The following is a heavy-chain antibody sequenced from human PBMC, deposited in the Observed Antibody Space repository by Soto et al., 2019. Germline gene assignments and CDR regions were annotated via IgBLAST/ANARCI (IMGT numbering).Heavy chain of an antibody. Sequence: EVQLLESGGGLVQPGGSLRLSCAASGFTFSSYAMSWVRQAPGKGLEWVSAISGSGGSTYYADSVKGRFTISRDNSKNTLYLQINSLRAEDPAVYYCALRTGGYDSSFDYWGQGTLVTVSS. CDR1: GFTFSSYA. CDR3: ALRTGGYDSSFDY. J-gene: IGHJ4*02. V-gene: IGHV3-23*01. CDR2: ISGSGGST. D-gene: IGHD5-12*01.